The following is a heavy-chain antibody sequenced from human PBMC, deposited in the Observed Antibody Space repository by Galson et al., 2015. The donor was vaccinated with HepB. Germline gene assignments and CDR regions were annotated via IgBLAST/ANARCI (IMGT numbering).Heavy chain of an antibody. CDR3: ARDLTKRYCSSTSCPLHDAFDI. D-gene: IGHD2-2*01. CDR1: GGTFSSYA. Sequence: SVKVSCKASGGTFSSYAISWVRQAPGQGLEWMGGIIPIFGTANYAQKFQGRVTITADESTSTAYMELSSLRSEDTAVYYCARDLTKRYCSSTSCPLHDAFDIWGQGTMVTVSS. J-gene: IGHJ3*02. CDR2: IIPIFGTA. V-gene: IGHV1-69*13.